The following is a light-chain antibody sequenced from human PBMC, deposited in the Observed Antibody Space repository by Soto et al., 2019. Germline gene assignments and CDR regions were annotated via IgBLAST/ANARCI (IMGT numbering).Light chain of an antibody. CDR3: QQTNSFPFT. CDR1: QGISRW. Sequence: IQMTQSPSSVSASVGDRVTMTCRASQGISRWLAWYQQKPGKAPKLLIYTASRLQSGVPSRFSGSGSGTDFTLTISSLQPEDFATYYCQQTNSFPFTFGPGTKVDIK. V-gene: IGKV1-12*01. J-gene: IGKJ3*01. CDR2: TAS.